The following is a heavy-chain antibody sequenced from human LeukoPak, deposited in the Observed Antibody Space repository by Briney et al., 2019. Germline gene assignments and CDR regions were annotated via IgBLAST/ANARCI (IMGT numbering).Heavy chain of an antibody. V-gene: IGHV3-33*01. Sequence: GGSLRLSYAVSGFPFSSYAMHWVRQAPGKGLEWVAVIWSDGSHQYYVDSVKGRFTISRDSSKNTVYLQMDSLRAEDTAVYYCVRENDSNGYYFYWGQGTLVTVSS. D-gene: IGHD3-22*01. CDR1: GFPFSSYA. CDR2: IWSDGSHQ. J-gene: IGHJ4*02. CDR3: VRENDSNGYYFY.